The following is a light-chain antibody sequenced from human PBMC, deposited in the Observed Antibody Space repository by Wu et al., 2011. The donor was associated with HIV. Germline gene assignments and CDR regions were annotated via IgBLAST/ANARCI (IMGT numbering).Light chain of an antibody. CDR1: QTVGDMS. J-gene: IGKJ5*01. CDR3: QQFGDWPLT. V-gene: IGKV3-11*01. CDR2: VHP. Sequence: RASQTVGDMSVAWYHKKLARLPGSSSMVHPTGPLASETGFSGSGSGTDFTLSISSLEPEDFAVYYCQQFGDWPLTFGQGTRLEIK.